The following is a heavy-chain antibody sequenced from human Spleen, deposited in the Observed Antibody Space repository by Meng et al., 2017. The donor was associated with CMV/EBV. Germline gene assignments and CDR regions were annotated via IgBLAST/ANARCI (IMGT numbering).Heavy chain of an antibody. V-gene: IGHV1-18*01. Sequence: ASVKVSCKASGYTFISNGISWVRQAPGQGLEWMGWISAYNGNTDYTQKLQGRVTMTTDTSTSTAYMELGSLRSDDTAVYYCARVIRLWSGFRYYYGMDVWGQGTTVTVSS. CDR1: GYTFISNG. CDR3: ARVIRLWSGFRYYYGMDV. D-gene: IGHD3-3*01. CDR2: ISAYNGNT. J-gene: IGHJ6*02.